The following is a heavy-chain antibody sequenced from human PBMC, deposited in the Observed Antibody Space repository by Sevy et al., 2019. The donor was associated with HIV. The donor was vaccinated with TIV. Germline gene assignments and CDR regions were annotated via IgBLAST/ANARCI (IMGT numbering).Heavy chain of an antibody. CDR2: ISGSGGST. Sequence: GGSLRLSCAASGFTFSSYAMSWVRQAPGKGLEWVSAISGSGGSTYYADSVKGRFTISRDNSKNTLYLQMNSLRAEDTAVYYCAKWFGVATNYYYYYMDVWGNGTTVTVSS. D-gene: IGHD3-3*01. CDR1: GFTFSSYA. J-gene: IGHJ6*03. V-gene: IGHV3-23*01. CDR3: AKWFGVATNYYYYYMDV.